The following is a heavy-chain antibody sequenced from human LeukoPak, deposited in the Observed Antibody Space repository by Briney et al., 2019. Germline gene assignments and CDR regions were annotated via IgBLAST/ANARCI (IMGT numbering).Heavy chain of an antibody. D-gene: IGHD1-26*01. Sequence: ASVKVSCKASGGTFSSYAISWVRQAPGQGLEWMGRIIPIFGTANYAQKFQGRVTITTDESTSAAYMELSSLRSEDTAVYYCARSQIVGATSNFDYWGQGTLVTVSS. V-gene: IGHV1-69*05. CDR3: ARSQIVGATSNFDY. CDR1: GGTFSSYA. CDR2: IIPIFGTA. J-gene: IGHJ4*02.